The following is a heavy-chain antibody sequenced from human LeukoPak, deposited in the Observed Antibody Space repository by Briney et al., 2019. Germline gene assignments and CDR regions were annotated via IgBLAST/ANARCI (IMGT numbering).Heavy chain of an antibody. D-gene: IGHD4-23*01. CDR3: VRPPAAGYGGKRVNVN. Sequence: GGSLRLSCAASGFTFSDYYMSWIRQAPGKGLEWVSYISSSGSTIYYADSVKGRFTISRDNAKNSLYLQMNSLRAEDTAVYYCVRPPAAGYGGKRVNVNWGQGTLVTVSS. V-gene: IGHV3-11*01. CDR2: ISSSGSTI. CDR1: GFTFSDYY. J-gene: IGHJ4*02.